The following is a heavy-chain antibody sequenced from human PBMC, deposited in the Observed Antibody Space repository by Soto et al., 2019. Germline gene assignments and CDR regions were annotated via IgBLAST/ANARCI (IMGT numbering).Heavy chain of an antibody. CDR1: GGSISSGDYY. CDR3: ATHRGYSYKSWFDP. Sequence: SETLSLTCTVSGGSISSGDYYWIWIRQPPGKGLEWIGEINHSGSTNYNPSLKSRVTISVDTSKNQFSLKLSSVTAADTAVYYCATHRGYSYKSWFDPWGQGTLVTVSS. D-gene: IGHD2-15*01. V-gene: IGHV4-39*07. J-gene: IGHJ5*02. CDR2: INHSGST.